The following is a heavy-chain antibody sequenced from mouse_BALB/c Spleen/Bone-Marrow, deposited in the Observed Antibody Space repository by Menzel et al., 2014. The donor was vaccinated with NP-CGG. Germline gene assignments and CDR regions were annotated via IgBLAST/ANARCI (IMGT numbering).Heavy chain of an antibody. Sequence: EVMLVESGGGLVQPGGSLKLSCATSGFTFSDYYMYWVRQTPEKRLEWVAYISNGGGSTCYPDTVKGRFTISRDNAKNTLYLQMSRLKSEDTAMYYCARGGDSLLRLRSMDYWGQGTSVTVSS. J-gene: IGHJ4*01. CDR1: GFTFSDYY. CDR2: ISNGGGST. D-gene: IGHD1-2*01. CDR3: ARGGDSLLRLRSMDY. V-gene: IGHV5-12*02.